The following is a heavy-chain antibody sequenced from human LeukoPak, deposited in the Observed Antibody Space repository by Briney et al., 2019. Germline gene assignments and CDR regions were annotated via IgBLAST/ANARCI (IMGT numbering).Heavy chain of an antibody. CDR3: ASEPEGYCSGGSCYSDTLFNRGGFDP. J-gene: IGHJ5*02. V-gene: IGHV1-2*02. Sequence: GASVKVSCKASGYTFTGYYMHWVRQAPGQGLEWMGWINPNSGGTNYAQKFQGRVTMTRDTSISTAYMELSRLRSDDTAVYYCASEPEGYCSGGSCYSDTLFNRGGFDPWGQGTLVTVSS. CDR1: GYTFTGYY. D-gene: IGHD2-15*01. CDR2: INPNSGGT.